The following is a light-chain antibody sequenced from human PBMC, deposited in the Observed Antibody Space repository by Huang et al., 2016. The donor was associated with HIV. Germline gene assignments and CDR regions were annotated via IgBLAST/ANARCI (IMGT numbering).Light chain of an antibody. CDR3: LQHKAFHLPT. CDR2: GVS. V-gene: IGKV1-17*03. Sequence: DIQMTQSPSVMSASVGDRVTITCRANQDIFNYLAWFQQKPGKVPKRLIYGVSSLQSGVPSRCSGSGAGTEFTLTISSMQPEEFATYYCLQHKAFHLPTFGQGTQVEV. J-gene: IGKJ1*01. CDR1: QDIFNY.